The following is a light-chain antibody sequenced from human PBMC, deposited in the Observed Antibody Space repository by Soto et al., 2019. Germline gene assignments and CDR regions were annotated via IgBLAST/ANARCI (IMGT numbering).Light chain of an antibody. V-gene: IGKV1-13*02. CDR1: QGISSA. CDR2: DAS. Sequence: AIHLTQDASCLWESVGAGVTTTCRASQGISSALAWYQQKPGKAPKLLIYDASLLQSGVPSRFSGSGSGTEFILTISSLQPDDSAPYYCQQYNTYWTLGPGPKVDIK. CDR3: QQYNTYWT. J-gene: IGKJ1*01.